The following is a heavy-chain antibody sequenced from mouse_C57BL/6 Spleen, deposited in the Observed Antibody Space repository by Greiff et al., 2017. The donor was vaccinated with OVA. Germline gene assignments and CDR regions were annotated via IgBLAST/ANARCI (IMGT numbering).Heavy chain of an antibody. J-gene: IGHJ4*01. Sequence: VQLKQSGGGLVKPGGSLKLSCAASGFTFSDYGMHWVRQAPEKGLEWVAYISSGSSTIYYADTVKGRFTISRDNAKNTLFLQMTSLRSEDTAMYYCARCLDYEVTTSMDYWGQGTSVTVSS. CDR2: ISSGSSTI. CDR1: GFTFSDYG. CDR3: ARCLDYEVTTSMDY. D-gene: IGHD2-1*01. V-gene: IGHV5-17*01.